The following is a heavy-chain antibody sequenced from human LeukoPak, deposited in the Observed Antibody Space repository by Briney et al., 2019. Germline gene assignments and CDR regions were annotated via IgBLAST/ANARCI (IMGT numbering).Heavy chain of an antibody. CDR3: ARDRIIPMVRGVMDYYYYYGMDV. V-gene: IGHV1-46*03. J-gene: IGHJ6*02. D-gene: IGHD3-10*01. CDR2: INPGGGST. Sequence: AASVKVSCKASGYTFTSYYMHWVRQAPGQGLEWMGIINPGGGSTSYAQKFQGRVTMTRDTSTSTVYMELSSLRSEDTAVYYCARDRIIPMVRGVMDYYYYYGMDVWGQGTTVTVSS. CDR1: GYTFTSYY.